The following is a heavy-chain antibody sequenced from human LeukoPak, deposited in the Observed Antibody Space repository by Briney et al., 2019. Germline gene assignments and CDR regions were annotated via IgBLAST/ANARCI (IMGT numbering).Heavy chain of an antibody. V-gene: IGHV5-51*01. D-gene: IGHD3-10*01. J-gene: IGHJ6*04. CDR1: GNSFTSYW. CDR3: ARQEELASYGMDV. Sequence: GESLKISCKGSGNSFTSYWIGWVRQMPGKGLEWMGIIYPGDSDTRYSPSFQGQVTISADKSISTAYLQWSSLKASDTAMYYCARQEELASYGMDVWGKGTTVTVSS. CDR2: IYPGDSDT.